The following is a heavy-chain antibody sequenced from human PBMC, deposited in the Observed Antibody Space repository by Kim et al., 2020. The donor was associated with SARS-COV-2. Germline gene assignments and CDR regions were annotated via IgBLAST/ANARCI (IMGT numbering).Heavy chain of an antibody. CDR3: AKDFANVLSSYIAE. CDR1: GFTFDTHA. V-gene: IGHV3-9*01. D-gene: IGHD6-13*01. J-gene: IGHJ1*01. Sequence: GGSLRLSCTASGFTFDTHAIHWVRQAPGKGLEWVTGLNWNSDGIVYAASVKGRFTVSRDNAKKSTYLQMNSLRVEDTAFYYCAKDFANVLSSYIAEWGQG. CDR2: LNWNSDGI.